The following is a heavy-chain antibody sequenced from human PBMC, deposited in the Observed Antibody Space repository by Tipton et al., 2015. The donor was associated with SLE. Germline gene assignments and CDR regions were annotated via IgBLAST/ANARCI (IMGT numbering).Heavy chain of an antibody. CDR1: GYSFTSYW. J-gene: IGHJ6*02. Sequence: QSGAEVKKPGESLKISCKGSGYSFTSYWIGWVRQMPGKGLEWMGIIYPGDSDTRYSPSFQGQVTISADKSISTAYLQWSSLKASDTAMYYCARLSIFSSGTYCMDVWGQGTTVTVSS. D-gene: IGHD6-19*01. CDR3: ARLSIFSSGTYCMDV. V-gene: IGHV5-51*03. CDR2: IYPGDSDT.